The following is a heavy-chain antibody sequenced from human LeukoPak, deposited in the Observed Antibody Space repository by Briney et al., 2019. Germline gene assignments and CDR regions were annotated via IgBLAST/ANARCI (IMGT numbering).Heavy chain of an antibody. CDR1: GFTFSDYY. V-gene: IGHV3-11*04. D-gene: IGHD3-9*01. CDR2: ISGSGTTI. CDR3: ARDDPHYDILTGYYPIDS. Sequence: GGSLRLSCAASGFTFSDYYMSWIRQAPGKGLEWVSYISGSGTTIYYADSVQGRFTIFRDNSKNTLYLQMYSLRAEDTAVYYCARDDPHYDILTGYYPIDSWGQGTLVTVSS. J-gene: IGHJ4*02.